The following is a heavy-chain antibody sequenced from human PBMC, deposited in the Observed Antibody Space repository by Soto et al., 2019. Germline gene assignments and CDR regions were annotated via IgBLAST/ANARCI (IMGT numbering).Heavy chain of an antibody. CDR2: IDSGDGTT. CDR1: GFDFGDYY. Sequence: QVQLVESGGGLVKPGGSLRLSCTGSGFDFGDYYMRWIRQAPGKGLEWVSYIDSGDGTTYYTDSVKGRFTISRDNAKKTVYLQMSSLRVEDTALYYCVRPYYSSSWFPFDRWGQGTLVTVSS. D-gene: IGHD6-13*01. J-gene: IGHJ4*02. V-gene: IGHV3-11*01. CDR3: VRPYYSSSWFPFDR.